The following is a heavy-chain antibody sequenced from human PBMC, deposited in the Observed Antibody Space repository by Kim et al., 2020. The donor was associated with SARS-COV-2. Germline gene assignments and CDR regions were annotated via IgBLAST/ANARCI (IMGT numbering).Heavy chain of an antibody. V-gene: IGHV4-39*01. D-gene: IGHD1-26*01. J-gene: IGHJ4*02. CDR2: IYYSGST. CDR3: ARRRWELTIVY. CDR1: GGSISSSSYY. Sequence: SETLSLTCTVSGGSISSSSYYWGWIRQPPGKGLERIGSIYYSGSTYYNPSLKSRVTISVDTSQNQFSLKLSSVTAADTAVYYCARRRWELTIVYWNQGTPVTVSS.